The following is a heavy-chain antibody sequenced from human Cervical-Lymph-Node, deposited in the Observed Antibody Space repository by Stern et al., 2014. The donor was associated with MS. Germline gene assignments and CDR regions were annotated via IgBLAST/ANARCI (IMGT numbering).Heavy chain of an antibody. CDR1: GYSFHIHW. CDR3: ARQGGDCSSNGCSLSGMDV. V-gene: IGHV5-51*01. D-gene: IGHD2-2*01. CDR2: IYPGDSDT. Sequence: EVQLVESGAEVKQPGESLKISCKGSGYSFHIHWIAWVRQMPGKGLEWMGIIYPGDSDTRYSPSFQGQVTISVDKSINTAYLQWSSLRASDTAMYYCARQGGDCSSNGCSLSGMDVWGQGTTVIVSS. J-gene: IGHJ6*02.